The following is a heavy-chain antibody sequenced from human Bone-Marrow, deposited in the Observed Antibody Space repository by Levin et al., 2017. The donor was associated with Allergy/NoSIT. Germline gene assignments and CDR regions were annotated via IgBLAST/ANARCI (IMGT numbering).Heavy chain of an antibody. CDR3: ARTGTTYWFDS. V-gene: IGHV4-38-2*01. J-gene: IGHJ5*01. Sequence: ASETLSLTCAVSGYSISSGYYWGWIRQPPGKGLAWIGSIHGSGSTYYNPSLKSRVTISVDTSKNQFSLKVSSVTAADTAVYYCARTGTTYWFDSWGQGTLVTVSS. D-gene: IGHD1-1*01. CDR1: GYSISSGYY. CDR2: IHGSGST.